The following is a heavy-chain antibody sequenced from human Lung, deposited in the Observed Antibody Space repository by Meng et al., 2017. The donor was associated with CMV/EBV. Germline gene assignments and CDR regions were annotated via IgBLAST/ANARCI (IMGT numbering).Heavy chain of an antibody. CDR2: IYSDGIST. V-gene: IGHV3-74*01. D-gene: IGHD3-10*01. CDR1: GINSNTYW. CDR3: AREPGRGAFDI. J-gene: IGHJ3*02. Sequence: LSLTCAVSGINSNTYWMHWVRQVPGKGLVWLSRIYSDGISTRYADSVKGRFTISRDNTKSTLYLQMNGLRAEDTAVYYCAREPGRGAFDIWGQGTMVTVSS.